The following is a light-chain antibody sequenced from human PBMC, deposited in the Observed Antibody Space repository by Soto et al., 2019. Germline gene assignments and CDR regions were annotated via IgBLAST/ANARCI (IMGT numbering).Light chain of an antibody. V-gene: IGKV1-39*01. Sequence: DIQMTQSPSSLSSSVGGRFTITWRASQTISNYLNWYQQQPGKAPKLLIYAASSLQSGVPSRFSGSGSGTDFTLTISSLQPEDFATYYCQQSYSTPRTFGQGTKVDIK. J-gene: IGKJ1*01. CDR1: QTISNY. CDR2: AAS. CDR3: QQSYSTPRT.